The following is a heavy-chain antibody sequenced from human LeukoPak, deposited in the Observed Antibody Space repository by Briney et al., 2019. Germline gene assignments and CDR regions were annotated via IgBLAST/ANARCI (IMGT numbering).Heavy chain of an antibody. D-gene: IGHD3-22*01. CDR3: AKDSRMMVYDSSGYPY. CDR2: ISGSGGST. Sequence: GGSLRLSCAASGFTFSSYAMSWVRQAPGKGLEWVSAISGSGGSTYYADSVKGRFTISRDNSKNTLYLQMNSLRAEDTAVHYCAKDSRMMVYDSSGYPYWGQGTLVTVSS. CDR1: GFTFSSYA. V-gene: IGHV3-23*01. J-gene: IGHJ4*02.